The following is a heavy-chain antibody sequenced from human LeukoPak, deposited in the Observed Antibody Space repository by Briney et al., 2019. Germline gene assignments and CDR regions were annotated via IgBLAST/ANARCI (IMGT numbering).Heavy chain of an antibody. CDR2: ISAYNGNT. D-gene: IGHD3-10*01. CDR3: ARVSRVTMVRGYYFDY. J-gene: IGHJ4*02. V-gene: IGHV1-18*01. Sequence: ASVKVSCKASGYTCTSYGISWVRQAPGQGLEWMGWISAYNGNTNYAQKLQGRVTMTTDTSTSTAYMELRSLRSDDTAVYYCARVSRVTMVRGYYFDYWGQGTLVTVSS. CDR1: GYTCTSYG.